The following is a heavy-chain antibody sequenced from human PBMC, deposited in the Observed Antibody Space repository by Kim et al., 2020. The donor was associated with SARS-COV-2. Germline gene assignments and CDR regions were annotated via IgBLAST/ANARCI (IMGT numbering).Heavy chain of an antibody. Sequence: ASVKVSCKASGYTFTGYYMHWVRQAPGQGLEWMGWINPNSGGTNYAQKFQGRVTMTRDTSISTAYMELSRLRSDDTAVYYCARVKDRYSSSWYVFSYWGQGTLVTVSS. CDR1: GYTFTGYY. J-gene: IGHJ4*02. CDR3: ARVKDRYSSSWYVFSY. CDR2: INPNSGGT. D-gene: IGHD6-13*01. V-gene: IGHV1-2*02.